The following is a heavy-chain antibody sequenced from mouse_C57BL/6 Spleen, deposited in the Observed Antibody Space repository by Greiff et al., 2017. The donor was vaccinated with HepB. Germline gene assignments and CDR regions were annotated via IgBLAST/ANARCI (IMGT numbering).Heavy chain of an antibody. Sequence: EVQLVESGGDLVKPGGSLKLSCAASGFTFSSYGMSWVRQTPDKRLEWVATISSGGSYTYYPDSVKGRFTISRDNAKNTLYLQMSSLKSEDTAMYYCARLTGLYAMDYWGQGTSVTVSS. CDR1: GFTFSSYG. D-gene: IGHD1-1*01. CDR2: ISSGGSYT. V-gene: IGHV5-6*01. J-gene: IGHJ4*01. CDR3: ARLTGLYAMDY.